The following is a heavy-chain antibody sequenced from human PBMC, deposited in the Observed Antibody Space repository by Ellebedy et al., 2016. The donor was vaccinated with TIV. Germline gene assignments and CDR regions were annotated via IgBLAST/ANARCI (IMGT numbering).Heavy chain of an antibody. V-gene: IGHV5-51*01. Sequence: GESLKISCKGSGYSFTSYWIGWVRQMPGKGLEWMGIIYPGDSDTRYSPSFQGQVTISADKSISTAYLQWSSLKASDTAMYYCARQYDILTGYHLNWFDPWGQGTLVTVSS. D-gene: IGHD3-9*01. CDR3: ARQYDILTGYHLNWFDP. CDR1: GYSFTSYW. CDR2: IYPGDSDT. J-gene: IGHJ5*02.